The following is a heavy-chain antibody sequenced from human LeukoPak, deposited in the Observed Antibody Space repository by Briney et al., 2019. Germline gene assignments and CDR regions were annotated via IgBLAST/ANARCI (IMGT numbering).Heavy chain of an antibody. J-gene: IGHJ4*02. D-gene: IGHD2-2*01. CDR1: GGSFSGYY. CDR2: INHSGST. V-gene: IGHV4-34*01. CDR3: ARGIPGSVVVPAALYYSDY. Sequence: PSETLSLTGAVYGGSFSGYYWSWIRQPPGKGLEWIGEINHSGSTNYNPSLESRVTISVDTSKNQFSLKLSSVTAADTAVYYCARGIPGSVVVPAALYYSDYWGQGTLVTVSS.